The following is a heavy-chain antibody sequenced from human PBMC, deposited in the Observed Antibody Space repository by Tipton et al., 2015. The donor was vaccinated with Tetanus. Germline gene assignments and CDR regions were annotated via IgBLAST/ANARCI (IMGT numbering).Heavy chain of an antibody. J-gene: IGHJ6*02. CDR1: GGPMNNFY. CDR3: ARDWEGGYGMDV. CDR2: VYFSGTT. Sequence: TLSLTCTVSGGPMNNFYWTWIRQPPGKGLEWIGHVYFSGTTSYNPSLKSRVTMSLDTSKNLFSLRLTAMTAADTAVYYCARDWEGGYGMDVWGQGTTVTVS. V-gene: IGHV4-59*01. D-gene: IGHD1-26*01.